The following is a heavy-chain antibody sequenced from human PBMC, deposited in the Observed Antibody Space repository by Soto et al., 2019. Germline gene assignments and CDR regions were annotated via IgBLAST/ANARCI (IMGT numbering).Heavy chain of an antibody. CDR2: ISHSGST. Sequence: QVQLQESGPGLVKPSQTLSLTCTVSGGSISSAAYYWSWIRQHPWKGLEWIGYISHSGSTDYNPSLTSRVIISVDTSKNQFSLSLTSVTAADTAVYYCAREYTYGSNFFDCWGQGALVTVSS. D-gene: IGHD2-2*02. V-gene: IGHV4-31*03. J-gene: IGHJ4*02. CDR1: GGSISSAAYY. CDR3: AREYTYGSNFFDC.